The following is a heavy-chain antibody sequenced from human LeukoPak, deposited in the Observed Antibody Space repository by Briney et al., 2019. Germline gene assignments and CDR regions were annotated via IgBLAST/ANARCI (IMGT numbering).Heavy chain of an antibody. CDR2: ISSSSSYI. J-gene: IGHJ4*02. V-gene: IGHV3-21*01. CDR1: GFTFSSYS. CDR3: ARGGEWLLWEHDY. Sequence: GGSLRLSCAASGFTFSSYSMNWVRQAPGKGLEWVSSISSSSSYIYYADSVKGRFTISRDNAKNSLYLQMNSLRAEDTAVYYRARGGEWLLWEHDYWGQGTLVTVSS. D-gene: IGHD3-3*01.